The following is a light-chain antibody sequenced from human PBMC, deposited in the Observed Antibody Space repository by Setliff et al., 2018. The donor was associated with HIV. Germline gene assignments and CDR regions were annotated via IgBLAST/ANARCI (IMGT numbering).Light chain of an antibody. CDR1: SSDVGGYYS. CDR2: GYN. CDR3: QSYDSRLSGYV. J-gene: IGLJ1*01. V-gene: IGLV2-14*03. Sequence: QSALTQPASVSGSPGQSITISCTGISSDVGGYYSVSWYQQHPGKAPKLVLYGYNIRPSGVADRFSGSRSGSSASLVITGLQGDDEADYYCQSYDSRLSGYVFGPGTKVTVL.